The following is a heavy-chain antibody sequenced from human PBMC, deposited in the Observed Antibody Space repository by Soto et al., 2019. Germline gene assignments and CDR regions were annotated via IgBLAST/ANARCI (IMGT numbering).Heavy chain of an antibody. V-gene: IGHV4-38-2*01. Sequence: SETLSFTCAVSGYSLSSGYYWGWIRQPPGKGLEWIGSLYHSGSTYYNPCLQSRVTISVDTSKNQFSLKLSSVTAADTAVYYCARGSDTAMDYFDYWGQGTLVTVSS. CDR2: LYHSGST. CDR3: ARGSDTAMDYFDY. J-gene: IGHJ4*02. CDR1: GYSLSSGYY. D-gene: IGHD5-18*01.